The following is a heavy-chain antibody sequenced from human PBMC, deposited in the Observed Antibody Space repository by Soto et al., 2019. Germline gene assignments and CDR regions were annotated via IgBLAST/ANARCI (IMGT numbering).Heavy chain of an antibody. D-gene: IGHD2-15*01. CDR3: ATLCSGGSKWERERDY. J-gene: IGHJ4*02. CDR2: FDPEDGET. V-gene: IGHV1-24*01. CDR1: GYTLTELS. Sequence: ASVKVSCKVSGYTLTELSMHWVRQAPGKGLEWMGGFDPEDGETIYAQKFQGRVTMTEDTSTDTAYMELSSLRSEDTAVYYCATLCSGGSKWERERDYWGQGTLVTVSS.